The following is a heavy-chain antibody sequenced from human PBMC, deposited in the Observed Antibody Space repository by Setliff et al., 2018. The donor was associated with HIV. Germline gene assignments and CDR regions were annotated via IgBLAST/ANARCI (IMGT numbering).Heavy chain of an antibody. CDR2: IYPGDSHT. CDR1: GYYFTTFW. CDR3: VRPLGRSSSQGWFDP. Sequence: HGESLKISCKGSGYYFTTFWIAWVRQMPGKGLEWMGFIYPGDSHTRYSPSFQGQVTISADKSISAAYLQWSSLKASDTAMYYCVRPLGRSSSQGWFDPWGQGTLVTVSS. D-gene: IGHD6-6*01. V-gene: IGHV5-51*01. J-gene: IGHJ5*02.